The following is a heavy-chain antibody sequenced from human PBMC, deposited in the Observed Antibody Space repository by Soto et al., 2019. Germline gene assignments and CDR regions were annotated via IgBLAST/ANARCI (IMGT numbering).Heavy chain of an antibody. J-gene: IGHJ4*02. D-gene: IGHD1-1*01. CDR1: GFTFSSYG. Sequence: GGSLRLSCAASGFTFSSYGMRWVRQAPGKGLEWVAVISYDGSNKYYADSVEGRFTISRDNSKNTLYLQMNSLRAEDTAVYYCAKDRNWNVDYWGQGTLVTVSS. V-gene: IGHV3-30*18. CDR3: AKDRNWNVDY. CDR2: ISYDGSNK.